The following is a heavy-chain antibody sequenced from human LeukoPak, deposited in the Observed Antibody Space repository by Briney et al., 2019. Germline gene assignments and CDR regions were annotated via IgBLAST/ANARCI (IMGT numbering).Heavy chain of an antibody. CDR2: INPNGGVT. Sequence: ASVKVSCKASGDTFSDNYIHWVRQAPGQGLEWMGIINPNGGVTTYAQKFQGRVTMTRDTSTSTIYMDLSSLKSEDTAVYYCARDSEEVSALDYWGQGTLVTVSS. V-gene: IGHV1-46*01. CDR3: ARDSEEVSALDY. CDR1: GDTFSDNY. J-gene: IGHJ4*02. D-gene: IGHD5/OR15-5a*01.